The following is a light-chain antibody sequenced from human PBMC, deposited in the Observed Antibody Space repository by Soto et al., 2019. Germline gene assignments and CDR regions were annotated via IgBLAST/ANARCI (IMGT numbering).Light chain of an antibody. CDR2: EVT. V-gene: IGLV2-8*01. Sequence: QSALTQPPSASGSPGQSVTISCTGNSSDVGGYDYVSWYQQHPGKAPKLMIYEVTKRPSGVPDRFSGSKSGNTASLTVSGLQAEDEADYYCSSHAGSINVVFGGGTKVTVL. CDR3: SSHAGSINVV. CDR1: SSDVGGYDY. J-gene: IGLJ2*01.